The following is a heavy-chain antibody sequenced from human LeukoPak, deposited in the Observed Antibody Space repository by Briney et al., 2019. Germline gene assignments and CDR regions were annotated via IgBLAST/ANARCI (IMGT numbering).Heavy chain of an antibody. CDR1: GDSINSGNYY. D-gene: IGHD5-18*01. CDR2: IYTSGST. CDR3: ARDGDSYGSFDY. V-gene: IGHV4-61*02. J-gene: IGHJ4*02. Sequence: SETLSLTCTVSGDSINSGNYYWSWIRQPAGKGLEWIGRIYTSGSTTYNPSLKSRVTISVDTSKNQFSLKLSSVTAADTAVYYCARDGDSYGSFDYWGQGTLVTVSS.